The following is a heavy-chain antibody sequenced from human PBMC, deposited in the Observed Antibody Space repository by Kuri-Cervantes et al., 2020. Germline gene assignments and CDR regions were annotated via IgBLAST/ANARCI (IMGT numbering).Heavy chain of an antibody. CDR2: ISSSSSYI. D-gene: IGHD4-23*01. V-gene: IGHV3-21*01. CDR3: ARAPDYGGNSGNAY. J-gene: IGHJ4*02. Sequence: ETLSLTCAASGFTVSSNYMSWVRQAPGKGLEWVSSISSSSSYIYYADSVKGRFTISRDNAKNSLYLQMNSLRAEDTAVYYCARAPDYGGNSGNAYWGQGTLVTVSS. CDR1: GFTVSSNY.